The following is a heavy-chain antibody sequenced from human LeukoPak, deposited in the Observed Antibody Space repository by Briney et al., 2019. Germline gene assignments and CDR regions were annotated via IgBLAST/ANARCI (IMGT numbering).Heavy chain of an antibody. V-gene: IGHV3-74*01. CDR2: IGTDGSRT. CDR3: ARDKYGGNSTAFDI. Sequence: ETGGSLRLSCAASGFTFSSYWMHWVRQVPGKGLVWVARIGTDGSRTTYADYVQGRFTISRDNAKNTLYLKMNSLRAEDTAVYYCARDKYGGNSTAFDIWGQGTLVTVSS. J-gene: IGHJ3*02. CDR1: GFTFSSYW. D-gene: IGHD4-23*01.